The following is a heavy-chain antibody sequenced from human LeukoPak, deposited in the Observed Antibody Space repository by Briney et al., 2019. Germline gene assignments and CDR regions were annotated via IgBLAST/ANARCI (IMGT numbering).Heavy chain of an antibody. Sequence: GASVKVSCKASGYTFTSYGISWVRQASGQGLEWMGWISAYNGNTNYAQKLQGRVTMTTDTSTSTAYMELRSLRSDDTAVYYCARDGYCSGGSCYFIAVAGDYWGQGTLVTVSS. CDR3: ARDGYCSGGSCYFIAVAGDY. CDR2: ISAYNGNT. CDR1: GYTFTSYG. D-gene: IGHD2-15*01. V-gene: IGHV1-18*01. J-gene: IGHJ4*02.